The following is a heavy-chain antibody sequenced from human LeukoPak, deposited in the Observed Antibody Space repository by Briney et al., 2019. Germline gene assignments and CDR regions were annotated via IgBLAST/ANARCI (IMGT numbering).Heavy chain of an antibody. D-gene: IGHD3-3*01. CDR2: IYYSGST. CDR1: GGSISSSSYY. Sequence: SETLSLTCTVSGGSISSSSYYWGWIRQPPGEGLEWIGSIYYSGSTYYNPSLKSRVTISVDTSKNQFSLKLSSVTAADTAVYYCARPRITIFGVSPWFDPWGQGTLVTVSS. CDR3: ARPRITIFGVSPWFDP. J-gene: IGHJ5*02. V-gene: IGHV4-39*01.